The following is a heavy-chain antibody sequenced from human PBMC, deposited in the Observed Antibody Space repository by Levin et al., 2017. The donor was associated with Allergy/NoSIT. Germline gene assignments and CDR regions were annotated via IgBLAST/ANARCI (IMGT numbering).Heavy chain of an antibody. Sequence: GASVKVSCAASGFTFSGSAMHWVRQASGKGLEWVGRIRSKANSYATAYAASVKGRFTISRDDSKNTAYLQMNSLKTEDTAVYYCTRRRPLDAFDIWGQGTMVTVSS. J-gene: IGHJ3*02. CDR3: TRRRPLDAFDI. CDR2: IRSKANSYAT. V-gene: IGHV3-73*01. CDR1: GFTFSGSA.